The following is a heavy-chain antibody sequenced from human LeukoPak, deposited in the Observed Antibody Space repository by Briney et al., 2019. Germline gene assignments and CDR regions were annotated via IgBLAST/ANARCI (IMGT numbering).Heavy chain of an antibody. V-gene: IGHV1-2*02. D-gene: IGHD5-12*01. CDR3: ARGPRYGESGYNLGPY. CDR2: INPNSGGS. CDR1: GYTFTSYY. Sequence: ASVKVSRKASGYTFTSYYIHWMRQAPGQGLEWVGWINPNSGGSHYAQKFQGRVTMTRDTSINTGYMELTSLRIDDTAVYYCARGPRYGESGYNLGPYWGQGTLVTVSS. J-gene: IGHJ4*02.